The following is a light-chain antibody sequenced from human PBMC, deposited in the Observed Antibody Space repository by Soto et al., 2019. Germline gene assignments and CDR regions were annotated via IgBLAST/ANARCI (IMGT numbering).Light chain of an antibody. CDR2: EVN. V-gene: IGLV2-8*01. CDR3: SSYAGNNDIV. Sequence: QSALTQPPSASGSPGQSVTISCTGSSSDVGTSNYVSWYQQHPGRAPKLMISEVNKRPSGVPDRFSGSKSGNTASLTVSGLQPDDEADYYCSSYAGNNDIVFGSGTKLTVL. CDR1: SSDVGTSNY. J-gene: IGLJ1*01.